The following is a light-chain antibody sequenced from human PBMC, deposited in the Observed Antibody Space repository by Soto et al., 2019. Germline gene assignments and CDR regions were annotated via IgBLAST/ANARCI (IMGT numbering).Light chain of an antibody. J-gene: IGKJ1*01. V-gene: IGKV1-5*03. CDR3: QQYNSDST. CDR2: KAS. Sequence: IQMTQSPSTLSACVGDRVTITCRASQSISIWLAWYQQKPGKAPKLLIYKASSLESEVPSRFSGSGSGTEFTLTINSLQPDDDATYYCQQYNSDSTFGQGTKVEIK. CDR1: QSISIW.